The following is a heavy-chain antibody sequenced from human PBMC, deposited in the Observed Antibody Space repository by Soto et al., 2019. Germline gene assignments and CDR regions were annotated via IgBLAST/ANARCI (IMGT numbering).Heavy chain of an antibody. J-gene: IGHJ6*02. CDR1: GYSFTSYW. Sequence: GQSLRVSCKGSGYSFTSYWSGWVRQMPGKGLEWMGIIYPGDSDTRYSPSFQGQVTISADKSISTAYLQWSSLKASDTAMYYCARQSIAAAGPSYYYYGMDVWGQGTTVTVSS. D-gene: IGHD6-13*01. V-gene: IGHV5-51*01. CDR2: IYPGDSDT. CDR3: ARQSIAAAGPSYYYYGMDV.